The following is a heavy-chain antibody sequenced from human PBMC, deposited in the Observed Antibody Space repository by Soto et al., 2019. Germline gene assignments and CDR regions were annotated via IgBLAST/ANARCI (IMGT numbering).Heavy chain of an antibody. Sequence: SETLSLTCTVSGGSVSSGGYYWSWIRQHPGKGLEWIGYIYYSGSTYYNPSLKSRVTISVDTPKNQFSLKLSSVTAADTAVYYCAGSYTIFGVVINPNWFDPWGQGTLVTVSS. J-gene: IGHJ5*02. V-gene: IGHV4-31*03. CDR3: AGSYTIFGVVINPNWFDP. CDR2: IYYSGST. D-gene: IGHD3-3*01. CDR1: GGSVSSGGYY.